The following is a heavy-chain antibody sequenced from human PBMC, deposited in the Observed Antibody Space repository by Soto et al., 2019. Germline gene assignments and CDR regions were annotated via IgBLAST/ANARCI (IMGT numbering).Heavy chain of an antibody. CDR1: GGSISSSSYY. J-gene: IGHJ4*02. D-gene: IGHD6-6*01. Sequence: QLQLQESGPGLVKPSETLSLTCTVSGGSISSSSYYWGWIRQPPGKGLEWIGSIYYSGSTYYNPSLKSRVTISVDTSKNQFSLKLSSVTAADTAVYYCARLDIAADNQPYYFDYWGQGTLVTVSS. CDR3: ARLDIAADNQPYYFDY. CDR2: IYYSGST. V-gene: IGHV4-39*01.